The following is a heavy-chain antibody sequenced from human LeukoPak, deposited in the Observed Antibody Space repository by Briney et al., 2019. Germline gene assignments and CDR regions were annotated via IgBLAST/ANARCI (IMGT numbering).Heavy chain of an antibody. V-gene: IGHV3-74*01. D-gene: IGHD3-16*01. CDR3: ARASGTNRDYVQIDY. Sequence: HPGGSLRLSCAASGFTFSNYWMHWVRQAPGKGLVWVSRINSDGTTTYADSVKGRFTISRDNAKNTLYLQMNSLRAEDTAVYYCARASGTNRDYVQIDYWGQGTLVTVSS. CDR2: INSDGTT. CDR1: GFTFSNYW. J-gene: IGHJ4*02.